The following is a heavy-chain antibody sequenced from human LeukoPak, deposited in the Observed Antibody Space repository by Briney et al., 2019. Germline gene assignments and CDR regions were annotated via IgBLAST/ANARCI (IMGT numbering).Heavy chain of an antibody. CDR2: IDWDDDI. V-gene: IGHV2-70*04. CDR1: GFSLRTSGMR. D-gene: IGHD2-2*01. Sequence: SGPTLVNPTQTLTLTCTFSGFSLRTSGMRVSWIRQPPGKALEWLARIDWDDDIFYRTSLKTRLTISKDTSKNQVVLIMTNMDPVDTATYYCARTYSTTSYFFDYWGLGTLVTVSS. CDR3: ARTYSTTSYFFDY. J-gene: IGHJ4*02.